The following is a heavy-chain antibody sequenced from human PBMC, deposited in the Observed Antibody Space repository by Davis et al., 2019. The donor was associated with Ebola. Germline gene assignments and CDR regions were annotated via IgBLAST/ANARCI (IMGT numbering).Heavy chain of an antibody. CDR3: AKSSPPIVVVIASPDY. V-gene: IGHV3-33*06. J-gene: IGHJ4*02. D-gene: IGHD2-21*01. CDR1: GFTFSSYG. Sequence: GGSLRLSCAASGFTFSSYGMHWVRQAPGKGLEWVAVIWYDGSNKYYADSVKGRFTISRDNSKNTLYLQMNSLRAEDTAVYYCAKSSPPIVVVIASPDYWGQGTLVTVSS. CDR2: IWYDGSNK.